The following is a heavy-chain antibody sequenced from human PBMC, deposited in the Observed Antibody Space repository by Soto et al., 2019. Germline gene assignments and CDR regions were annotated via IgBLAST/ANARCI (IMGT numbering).Heavy chain of an antibody. J-gene: IGHJ4*02. V-gene: IGHV3-21*01. CDR3: AREQNTYYYDSSGYYYWFDY. CDR2: ISSSSSYI. Sequence: PGGSLRLSCAASGFTFSSYSMNWVRQAPGKGLEWVSSISSSSSYIYYADSVKGRFTISRDNAKNSLYLQMNSLRAEDTAVYYCAREQNTYYYDSSGYYYWFDYWGQGTLVTVSS. D-gene: IGHD3-22*01. CDR1: GFTFSSYS.